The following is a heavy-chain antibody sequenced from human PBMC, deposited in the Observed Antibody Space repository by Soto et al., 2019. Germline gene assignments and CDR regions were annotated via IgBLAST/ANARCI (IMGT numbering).Heavy chain of an antibody. CDR1: GTSISSNFW. J-gene: IGHJ4*02. Sequence: QVQLQESGPGLVKPSGTLSLTCAVSGTSISSNFWWSWVRQPPGKGLEWIGEAHPSGTTNYNPSLASRVTISVDKSNNQLSLNLNSLTAADTAVFFCARHVGVAGTRGFVYWGQGVLVAVSS. V-gene: IGHV4-4*02. CDR3: ARHVGVAGTRGFVY. D-gene: IGHD6-19*01. CDR2: AHPSGTT.